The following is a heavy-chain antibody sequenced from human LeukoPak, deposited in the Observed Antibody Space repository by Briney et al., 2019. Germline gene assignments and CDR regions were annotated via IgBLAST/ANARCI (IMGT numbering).Heavy chain of an antibody. J-gene: IGHJ6*02. CDR1: GGSISSYY. V-gene: IGHV4-34*01. CDR3: ARGLIDDYYDSSGYYYYYYGMDV. D-gene: IGHD3-22*01. CDR2: INHSGST. Sequence: SETLSLTCTVSGGSISSYYWSWIRQPPGKGLEWIGEINHSGSTNYNPSLKSRVTISVDTSKNQFSLKLSSVTAADTAVYYCARGLIDDYYDSSGYYYYYYGMDVWGQGTTVTVSS.